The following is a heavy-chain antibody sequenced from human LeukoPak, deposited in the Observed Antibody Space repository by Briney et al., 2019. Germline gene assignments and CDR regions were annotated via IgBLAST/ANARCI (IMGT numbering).Heavy chain of an antibody. V-gene: IGHV3-7*04. CDR3: TRGAWDGYNYG. Sequence: GGSLRLSCAASGFTFRTYWMSWVRQAPGKGLEGVAYIKYDGSEEYYVDSVKGRFTISRDNAKNSLYLQLNSLGAEDTAMYYCTRGAWDGYNYGWGQGTLATVSS. D-gene: IGHD5-24*01. CDR1: GFTFRTYW. CDR2: IKYDGSEE. J-gene: IGHJ1*01.